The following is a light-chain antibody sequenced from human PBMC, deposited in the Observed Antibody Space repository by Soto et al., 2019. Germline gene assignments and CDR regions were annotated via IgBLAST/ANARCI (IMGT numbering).Light chain of an antibody. CDR2: GAS. Sequence: EIVLTQSPGTLSLSPGERATLSCRASQSVSRSYFAWSQQKPGQAPRLLIYGASSRATGIPARFSGSGSGTDFTLTISRLEPGDCAVYYCQQYRSSPLTFGGGTKVEI. CDR3: QQYRSSPLT. V-gene: IGKV3-20*01. J-gene: IGKJ4*01. CDR1: QSVSRSY.